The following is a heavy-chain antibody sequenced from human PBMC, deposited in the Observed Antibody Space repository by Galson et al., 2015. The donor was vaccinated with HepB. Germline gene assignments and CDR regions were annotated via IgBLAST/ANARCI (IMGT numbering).Heavy chain of an antibody. Sequence: SETLSLTCAAYGGSFSGFYWSWVRQTPKKGLEWIGEIAHSGTAHYSPSLRSRVTISIDTTKNKFSLSLISVTAADTAVYFCARFHGLSITGQFDYWGQGILVTVSS. J-gene: IGHJ4*02. CDR2: IAHSGTA. CDR3: ARFHGLSITGQFDY. CDR1: GGSFSGFY. V-gene: IGHV4-34*01. D-gene: IGHD5-12*01.